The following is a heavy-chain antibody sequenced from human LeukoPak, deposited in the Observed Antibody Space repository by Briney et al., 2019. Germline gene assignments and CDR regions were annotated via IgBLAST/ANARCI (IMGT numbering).Heavy chain of an antibody. D-gene: IGHD4-23*01. CDR2: ISSRGYT. J-gene: IGHJ3*02. Sequence: PSETLSLTCTVSGSSVSNHWWIWIRQPAGKGLEWIGRISSRGYTNYNPSLKSRVTISVDTSKNQFSLKLSSVTAADTAVYYCARETGGNSVFAFDIWGQGTMVTVSS. V-gene: IGHV4-4*07. CDR1: GSSVSNHW. CDR3: ARETGGNSVFAFDI.